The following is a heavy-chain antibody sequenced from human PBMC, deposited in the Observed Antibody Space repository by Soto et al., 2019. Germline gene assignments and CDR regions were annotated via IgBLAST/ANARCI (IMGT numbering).Heavy chain of an antibody. Sequence: ASVKVSCKASGYTFTSYGISWVRQAPGQGLEWMGWISAYNGNTNYAQKLQGRVTMTADESTSTAYMELRSLRSEDTAVYYCARGFDSSGYYDYWGQGTLVTVSS. J-gene: IGHJ4*02. CDR1: GYTFTSYG. V-gene: IGHV1-18*01. CDR3: ARGFDSSGYYDY. CDR2: ISAYNGNT. D-gene: IGHD3-22*01.